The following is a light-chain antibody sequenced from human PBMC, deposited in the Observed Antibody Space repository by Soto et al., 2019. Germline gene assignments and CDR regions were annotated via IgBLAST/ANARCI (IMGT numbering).Light chain of an antibody. V-gene: IGKV3-20*01. CDR1: QTINSNY. Sequence: EIVLTQSPGTLSLSPGERATLSCRASQTINSNYLAWYQQKPGQAPRLLIYGASSRATGIPDRFSGSGSGTDFTLTISRLEPEDFAVYYCQQYVSSPPRSDTFGQVTKLEIK. CDR2: GAS. J-gene: IGKJ2*01. CDR3: QQYVSSPPRSDT.